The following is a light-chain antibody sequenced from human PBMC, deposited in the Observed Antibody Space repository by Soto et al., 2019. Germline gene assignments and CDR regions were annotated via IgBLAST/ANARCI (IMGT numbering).Light chain of an antibody. CDR2: AAS. CDR3: QQSYSTLIT. V-gene: IGKV1-39*01. Sequence: PITQDPSSLSASTGDRDVTITCRASQGIRNDLGWYQQKPGKAPKLLIYAASSLQSGVPSRFSGSGSGTDFTLTISSLQPEDFATYYCQQSYSTLITFGQGTRLEIK. J-gene: IGKJ5*01. CDR1: QGIRND.